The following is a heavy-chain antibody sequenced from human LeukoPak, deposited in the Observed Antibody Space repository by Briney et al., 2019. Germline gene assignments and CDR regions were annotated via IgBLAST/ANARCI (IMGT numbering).Heavy chain of an antibody. V-gene: IGHV3-20*01. CDR2: INWNGGSI. CDR3: ARVVYDSSGYSFDV. Sequence: GGSLRLSCAASGFTFDNYGMSWVRQAPGKGLEWVSGINWNGGSIAYADSVKGRFTISRDSAKNSLYLQMNSLRAEDTASYHCARVVYDSSGYSFDVWGQGTTVTVSS. D-gene: IGHD3-22*01. CDR1: GFTFDNYG. J-gene: IGHJ6*02.